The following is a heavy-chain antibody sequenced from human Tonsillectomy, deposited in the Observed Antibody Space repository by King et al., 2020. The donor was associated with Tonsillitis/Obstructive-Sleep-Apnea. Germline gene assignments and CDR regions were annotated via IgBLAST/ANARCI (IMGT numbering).Heavy chain of an antibody. CDR1: GGSIRSYY. V-gene: IGHV4-59*08. Sequence: VQLQESGPGLVKPSETLSLTCTVSGGSIRSYYWSWIRQPPGKGLGWIGYIYNSESTNYNPSLKSRVTISVDTSKHQFSMRMSSVAAADTAVYYCARMRGSYYGYWGQGTLVTGSS. CDR2: IYNSEST. D-gene: IGHD1-26*01. CDR3: ARMRGSYYGY. J-gene: IGHJ4*02.